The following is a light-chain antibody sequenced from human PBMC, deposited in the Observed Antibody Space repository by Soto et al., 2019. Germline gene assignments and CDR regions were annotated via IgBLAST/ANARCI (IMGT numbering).Light chain of an antibody. Sequence: EIVRTQSPGTLSVSPGERATLSCRASQTISTSLAWYQQKPGQAPRLLIYDASARATGIPGRFSGSGSGTEFTLTISGLQSDDFAVYYCQQYSNWRYTFGQGTRLEIK. V-gene: IGKV3D-15*01. CDR1: QTISTS. J-gene: IGKJ2*01. CDR2: DAS. CDR3: QQYSNWRYT.